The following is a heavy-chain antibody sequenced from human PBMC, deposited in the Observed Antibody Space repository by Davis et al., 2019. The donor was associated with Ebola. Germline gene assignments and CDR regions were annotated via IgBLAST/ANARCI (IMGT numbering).Heavy chain of an antibody. D-gene: IGHD1-20*01. J-gene: IGHJ6*04. CDR2: INPNSGGT. Sequence: ASVKVSCKASGYTFTGYYMHWVRQAPGQGLEWMGRINPNSGGTNYAQKFQGRVTMTRDTSISTAYMELSRLRSDNTAVYYCARGDNWNDFWYYYYGMDVWGKGTTVTVSS. V-gene: IGHV1-2*06. CDR1: GYTFTGYY. CDR3: ARGDNWNDFWYYYYGMDV.